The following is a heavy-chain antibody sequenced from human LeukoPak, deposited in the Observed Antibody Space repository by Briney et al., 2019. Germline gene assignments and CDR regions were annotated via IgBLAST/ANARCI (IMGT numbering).Heavy chain of an antibody. Sequence: ASVKVSFKASGYIFTNYYMHWLRPAPGQGLEWMGTINPSGGSTTYAQKFQGRVTMTRDTSTSTVYMELSSLRSEDTAVYYCARGGRYGYVYYMDVWGKGSTVTVSS. CDR2: INPSGGST. D-gene: IGHD5-18*01. J-gene: IGHJ6*03. CDR3: ARGGRYGYVYYMDV. CDR1: GYIFTNYY. V-gene: IGHV1-46*01.